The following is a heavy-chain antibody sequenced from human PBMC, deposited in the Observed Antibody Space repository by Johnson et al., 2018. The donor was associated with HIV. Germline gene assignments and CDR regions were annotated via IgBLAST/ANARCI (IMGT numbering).Heavy chain of an antibody. V-gene: IGHV3-15*01. J-gene: IGHJ3*02. CDR3: TTAPQAARRFNDAFDI. CDR2: IKSKTDGGTT. Sequence: VQLVESGGGLVKPGGSLRLSCAASGFTFSNAWMSWVRQAPGKGLEWVGRIKSKTDGGTTDYAAPVKGRFTISRDDSKNTLYLQMNSLKTEDTAVYYCTTAPQAARRFNDAFDIWGQGTMVTVSS. D-gene: IGHD6-6*01. CDR1: GFTFSNAW.